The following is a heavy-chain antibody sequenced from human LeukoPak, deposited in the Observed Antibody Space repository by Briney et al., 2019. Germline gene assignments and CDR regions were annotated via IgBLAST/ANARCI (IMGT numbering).Heavy chain of an antibody. J-gene: IGHJ6*03. V-gene: IGHV5-51*01. Sequence: GESLEISCKGSGYSFTSYWIGWVRPMPGKGLEWMGIIYPGDSDTRYSPSFQGQVTISADKSISTAYLQWSSLKASDTAMYYCARQLRTGTPYYYYYYYYMDVWGKGTTVTVSS. CDR2: IYPGDSDT. CDR1: GYSFTSYW. D-gene: IGHD1-7*01. CDR3: ARQLRTGTPYYYYYYYYMDV.